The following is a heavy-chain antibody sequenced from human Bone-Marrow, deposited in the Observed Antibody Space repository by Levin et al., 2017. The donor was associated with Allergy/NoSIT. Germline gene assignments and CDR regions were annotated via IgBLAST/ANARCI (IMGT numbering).Heavy chain of an antibody. Sequence: GGSLRLSCAASGFTFSSYWMSWVRQAPGKGLEWVANIKQDGSEKYYVDSVKGRFTISRDNAKNSLYLQMNSLRAEDTAVYYCARVFDDFWSGQPSAFDYWGQGTLVTVSS. V-gene: IGHV3-7*01. D-gene: IGHD3-3*01. J-gene: IGHJ4*02. CDR3: ARVFDDFWSGQPSAFDY. CDR2: IKQDGSEK. CDR1: GFTFSSYW.